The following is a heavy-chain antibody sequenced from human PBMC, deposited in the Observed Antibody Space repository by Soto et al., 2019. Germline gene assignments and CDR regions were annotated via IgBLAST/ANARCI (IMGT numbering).Heavy chain of an antibody. V-gene: IGHV4-59*08. CDR3: ARAIAAAGTEFDY. D-gene: IGHD6-13*01. CDR1: GGSISSFY. J-gene: IGHJ4*02. CDR2: IYYSGST. Sequence: PSETLSLTCTVSGGSISSFYWSWIRQPPGKGLEWIGYIYYSGSTNYNPSLKSRVTISVDTSKNQFSLKLSSVTAADTAVYYCARAIAAAGTEFDYWGQGTLVTVSS.